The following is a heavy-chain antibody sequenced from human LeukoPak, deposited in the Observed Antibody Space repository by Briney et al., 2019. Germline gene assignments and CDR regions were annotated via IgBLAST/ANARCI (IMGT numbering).Heavy chain of an antibody. J-gene: IGHJ4*02. V-gene: IGHV1-2*02. D-gene: IGHD1-26*01. Sequence: ASVKVSCKASGYTLTGDYMYWVRQAPGQGLEWVGWINPNSGDTNYAQKFQGRVTMTRDTSISTAYMELSRLRSDDTAVYYCASGRGGSYYDYWGQGTLVTVSS. CDR1: GYTLTGDY. CDR3: ASGRGGSYYDY. CDR2: INPNSGDT.